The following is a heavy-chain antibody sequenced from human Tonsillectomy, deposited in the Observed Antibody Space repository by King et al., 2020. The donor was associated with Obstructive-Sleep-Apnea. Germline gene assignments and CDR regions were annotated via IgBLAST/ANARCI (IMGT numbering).Heavy chain of an antibody. CDR2: VRNKAYNYAT. Sequence: VQLVESGGGLVQPGGSLKLSCAASGFSFSGSAMHWVRQASGKGLQWVGRVRNKAYNYATTYAASVQGRFTISRNDSKSTAYLQMNSLKTEDRDVYFGTTRDQLLPTVCAFELWGQGTTVTVSS. V-gene: IGHV3-73*01. CDR3: TTRDQLLPTVCAFEL. CDR1: GFSFSGSA. D-gene: IGHD1-1*01. J-gene: IGHJ3*01.